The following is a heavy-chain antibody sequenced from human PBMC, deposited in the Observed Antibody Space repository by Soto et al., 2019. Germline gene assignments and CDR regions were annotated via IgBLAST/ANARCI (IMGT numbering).Heavy chain of an antibody. CDR1: GFTFSSYE. CDR2: ISSSGSTI. Sequence: LRLSCAPSGFTFSSYEMNWVRQAPGKGLEWLSYISSSGSTIYYADSVKGRFTISRDNAKNSLYLQMNSLRAEDTAVYYCARGFPFYDFWSGSTPQSYFDYWGQGTLVTVSS. J-gene: IGHJ4*02. V-gene: IGHV3-48*03. CDR3: ARGFPFYDFWSGSTPQSYFDY. D-gene: IGHD3-3*01.